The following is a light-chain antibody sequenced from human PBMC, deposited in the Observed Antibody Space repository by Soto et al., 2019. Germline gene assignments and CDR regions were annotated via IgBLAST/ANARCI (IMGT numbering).Light chain of an antibody. CDR1: SSNTGAGYD. J-gene: IGLJ1*01. CDR2: GNS. Sequence: QSVLTQPPSVSGAPGQTVTISCTGSSSNTGAGYDVHWYKQVPGTAPKLLMYGNSDRPSGVPDRFFGSKSGTSASLAITGLQAEDAADYYCQSYDSGLSGYVFGTGTKLTVL. CDR3: QSYDSGLSGYV. V-gene: IGLV1-40*01.